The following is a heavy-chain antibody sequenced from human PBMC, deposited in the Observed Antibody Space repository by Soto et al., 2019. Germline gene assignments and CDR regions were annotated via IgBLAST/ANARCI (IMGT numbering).Heavy chain of an antibody. CDR2: IYYSGST. Sequence: SETLSLTCAVSGGSISSGGYSWSWIRQPPGKGLEWIGYIYYSGSTYYNPSLKSRVTISVDTSKNQFSLKLSSVTAADTAVYYCARVGDTAMAYDYWGQGTLVTVSS. CDR1: GGSISSGGYS. D-gene: IGHD5-18*01. J-gene: IGHJ4*02. V-gene: IGHV4-30-2*05. CDR3: ARVGDTAMAYDY.